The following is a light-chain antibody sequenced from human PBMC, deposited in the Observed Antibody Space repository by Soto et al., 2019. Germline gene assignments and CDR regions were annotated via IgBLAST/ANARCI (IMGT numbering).Light chain of an antibody. J-gene: IGLJ1*01. CDR3: CSYAGSSTLYV. Sequence: QSALTQPASVSGSPGQSITISCTGTSSDVGSYNLVSWYQQHPGKAPPLMIYEGSKRPSGVSNRFSGSKSGNTASLTISGLQAEDEADYYCCSYAGSSTLYVFGTGTKVTVL. CDR1: SSDVGSYNL. CDR2: EGS. V-gene: IGLV2-23*01.